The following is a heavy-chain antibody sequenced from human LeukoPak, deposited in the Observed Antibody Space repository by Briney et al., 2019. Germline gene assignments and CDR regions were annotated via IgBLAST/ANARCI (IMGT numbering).Heavy chain of an antibody. J-gene: IGHJ4*02. Sequence: GGSLRLSCAASGFTFSSYGMHWVRQAPGEGLEWVAFIRYDGSNKYYADSVKGRFTISRDNSKNTLYLQMNSLRAEDTAVYYCARDKDYGDSIDYWGQGTLVTVSS. CDR3: ARDKDYGDSIDY. CDR2: IRYDGSNK. D-gene: IGHD4-17*01. CDR1: GFTFSSYG. V-gene: IGHV3-30*02.